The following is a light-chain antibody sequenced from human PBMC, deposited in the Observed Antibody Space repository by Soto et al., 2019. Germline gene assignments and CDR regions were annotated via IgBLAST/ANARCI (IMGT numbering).Light chain of an antibody. Sequence: EIVLTQSPGTLSLSPGERATLSCRASQSVNSNYLAWYHQKPGQAPRLLIYGASSRATGIPDRFSGSGSGTVFTLTISRLEPEAFAVYYCQQYGSSPLYTLGQGTKLEIK. CDR3: QQYGSSPLYT. V-gene: IGKV3-20*01. CDR2: GAS. J-gene: IGKJ2*01. CDR1: QSVNSNY.